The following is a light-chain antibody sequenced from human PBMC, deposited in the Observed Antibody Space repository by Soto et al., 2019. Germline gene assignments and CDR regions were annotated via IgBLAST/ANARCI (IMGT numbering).Light chain of an antibody. J-gene: IGKJ1*01. CDR2: AAS. CDR3: QQSYSTLWT. CDR1: QSISSY. V-gene: IGKV1-39*01. Sequence: EIQMTHSPSSLSASVCDRVTLTCRASQSISSYLNWYQQKPGKAPKLLIYAASSLQSGVPSRFSGSGSGTDFTLTISSLQPEDFATYYCQQSYSTLWTCGQGTKGDIK.